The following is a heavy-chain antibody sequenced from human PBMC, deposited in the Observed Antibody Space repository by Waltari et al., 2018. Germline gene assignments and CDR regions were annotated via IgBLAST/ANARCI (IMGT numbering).Heavy chain of an antibody. D-gene: IGHD2-2*01. J-gene: IGHJ6*02. CDR2: IIPILGIA. Sequence: QVQLVQSGAEVKKPGSSVKVSCKASGGPFSSYAISWVRQAPGQGLEWMGRIIPILGIANYAQKFQGRVTITADKSTSTAYMELSSLRSEDTAVYYCASVVVPASGYYYYGMDVWGQGTTVTVSS. CDR3: ASVVVPASGYYYYGMDV. V-gene: IGHV1-69*09. CDR1: GGPFSSYA.